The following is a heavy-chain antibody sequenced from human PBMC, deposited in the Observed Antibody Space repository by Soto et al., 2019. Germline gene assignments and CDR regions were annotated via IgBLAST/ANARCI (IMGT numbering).Heavy chain of an antibody. J-gene: IGHJ5*02. CDR1: GGPISSGDYY. Sequence: SETLSLTCTVSGGPISSGDYYWSWIRQPPGKGLEWIGYIYYSGSTYYNPSLKSRVTISVDTSKNQFSLKLSSVTAADTAVYYCARGEDNWFDPWGQGTLVTVSS. CDR3: ARGEDNWFDP. CDR2: IYYSGST. V-gene: IGHV4-30-4*01.